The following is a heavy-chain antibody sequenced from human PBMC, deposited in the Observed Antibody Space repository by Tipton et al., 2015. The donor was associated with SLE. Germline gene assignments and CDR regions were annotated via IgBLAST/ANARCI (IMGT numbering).Heavy chain of an antibody. CDR3: ARVGVVTPLDY. J-gene: IGHJ4*02. CDR1: GGSISSSSYY. V-gene: IGHV4-39*07. D-gene: IGHD4-23*01. Sequence: TLSLTCTVSGGSISSSSYYWGWIRQPPGKGLEWIGSFYYSGSTYYNPSLKSRVTISVDTSKNQFSLKLSSVTAADTAVYYCARVGVVTPLDYWGQGTLVTVSS. CDR2: FYYSGST.